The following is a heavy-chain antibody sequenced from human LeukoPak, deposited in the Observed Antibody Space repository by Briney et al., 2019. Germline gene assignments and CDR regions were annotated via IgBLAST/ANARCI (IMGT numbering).Heavy chain of an antibody. J-gene: IGHJ4*02. Sequence: GGSLRLSCAASGFTFSSYAMSWVRQAPGKGLEWVSAIGGRGTITYYADSVKGRFTISKDNSKDTLYLQMNSLRAEDTAVYYCAKDDDYVEYGYYFDFWGQGTLVTVSS. D-gene: IGHD4-17*01. CDR2: IGGRGTIT. CDR3: AKDDDYVEYGYYFDF. V-gene: IGHV3-23*01. CDR1: GFTFSSYA.